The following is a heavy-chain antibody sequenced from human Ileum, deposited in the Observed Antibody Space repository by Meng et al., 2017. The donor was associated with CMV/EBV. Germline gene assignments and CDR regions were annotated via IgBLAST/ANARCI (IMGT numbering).Heavy chain of an antibody. J-gene: IGHJ2*01. CDR2: ISSGGGNT. CDR3: AKNSWYFDL. Sequence: LRLSCAASGFTFSNYAVTWVRQAPGKGLEWVSGISSGGGNTYYADSVKGRFTISRDNSKDTLYLQMNSLRAEDTAVYYCAKNSWYFDLWGRGTLVTVSS. CDR1: GFTFSNYA. V-gene: IGHV3-23*01.